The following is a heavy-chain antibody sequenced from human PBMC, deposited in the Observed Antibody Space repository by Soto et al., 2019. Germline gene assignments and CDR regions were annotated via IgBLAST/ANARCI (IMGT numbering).Heavy chain of an antibody. CDR2: IYYSGST. CDR1: GGSISSGGXY. D-gene: IGHD3-22*01. V-gene: IGHV4-31*03. Sequence: QVQLQESGPGLVKPSQTLSLTCTVSGGSISSGGXYWSWIRQHPGKGLEWIGYIYYSGSTYYNPSLKSRVTISVDTSKNXFSLKLSSVTAADTAVYYCAIYDSSGSRGFQHWGQGTLVTVSS. CDR3: AIYDSSGSRGFQH. J-gene: IGHJ1*01.